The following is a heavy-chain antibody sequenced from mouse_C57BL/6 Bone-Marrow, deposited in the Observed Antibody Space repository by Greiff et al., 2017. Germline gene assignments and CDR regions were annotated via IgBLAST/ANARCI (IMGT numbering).Heavy chain of an antibody. CDR3: AGGDYYYGSSYGRFAY. D-gene: IGHD1-1*01. Sequence: VQLQQSGAELARPGASVKLSCKASGYTFTSYGISWVKQRTGQGLEWIGEIYPRSGNTYYNEKFKGKATLTADKSSSTAYMELRSLTSEDTAVYFCAGGDYYYGSSYGRFAYWGQGTLVTVSA. J-gene: IGHJ3*01. V-gene: IGHV1-81*01. CDR1: GYTFTSYG. CDR2: IYPRSGNT.